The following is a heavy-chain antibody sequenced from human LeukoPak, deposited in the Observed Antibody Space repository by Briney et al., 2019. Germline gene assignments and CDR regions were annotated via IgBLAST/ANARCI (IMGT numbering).Heavy chain of an antibody. J-gene: IGHJ4*02. D-gene: IGHD3-3*01. Sequence: GGSLRLSCAVSGFTFTDYWMNWVRQAPGKGLEWVSSISSSSYIYYADSVKGRFTISRDNAKNSLYLQMNSLRAEDTAVYYCARVEPPDFWSGYYTGLYFDYWGQGTLVTVSS. CDR3: ARVEPPDFWSGYYTGLYFDY. CDR1: GFTFTDYW. CDR2: ISSSSYI. V-gene: IGHV3-69-1*01.